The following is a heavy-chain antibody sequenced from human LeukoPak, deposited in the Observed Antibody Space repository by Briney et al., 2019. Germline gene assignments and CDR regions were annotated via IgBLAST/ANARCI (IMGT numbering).Heavy chain of an antibody. Sequence: SETLSLTCTVSGGSISSSSYYWGWIRQPPGKGLEWIGSIYYSGSTYYNPSLKSRVTISVDTSKNQFSLKLSSVTAADTAVYYCARDRSAYDYDKRWFHYYMDVWGKGTTVTISS. D-gene: IGHD5-12*01. CDR1: GGSISSSSYY. CDR2: IYYSGST. V-gene: IGHV4-39*07. J-gene: IGHJ6*03. CDR3: ARDRSAYDYDKRWFHYYMDV.